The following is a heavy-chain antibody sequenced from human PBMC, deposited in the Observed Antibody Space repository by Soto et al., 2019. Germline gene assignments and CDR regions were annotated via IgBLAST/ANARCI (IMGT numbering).Heavy chain of an antibody. V-gene: IGHV3-23*01. CDR2: ISGSGGST. CDR1: GFTFSSYA. J-gene: IGHJ4*02. D-gene: IGHD4-17*01. CDR3: AKSHRLPYYYFDY. Sequence: SLRLSCAASGFTFSSYAMSWVRQAPGKGLEWVSAISGSGGSTYYADSVKGRFTISRDNSKNTLYLQMNSLRAEDTAVYYCAKSHRLPYYYFDYRGQGTLVTVSS.